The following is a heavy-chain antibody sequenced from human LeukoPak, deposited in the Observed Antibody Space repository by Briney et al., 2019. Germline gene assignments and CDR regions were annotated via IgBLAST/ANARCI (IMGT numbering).Heavy chain of an antibody. V-gene: IGHV1-2*06. CDR2: INPNSGGT. CDR3: ARDRRGGIAAAVNWFDP. Sequence: GASVKVSCKASGYTFTGYYMHWVRQAPGQGLEWMGRINPNSGGTNYAQKFQGRVTMTRDTSISTAYMELSRLRSDDTAVYYCARDRRGGIAAAVNWFDPWGQGTLVTVSS. CDR1: GYTFTGYY. J-gene: IGHJ5*02. D-gene: IGHD6-13*01.